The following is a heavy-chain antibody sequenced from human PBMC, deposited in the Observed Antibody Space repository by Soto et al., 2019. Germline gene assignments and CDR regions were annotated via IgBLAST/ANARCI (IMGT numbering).Heavy chain of an antibody. Sequence: QVQLQQWGAGLLKPSETLSLTCAVYGGSFSGYYWSWIRQPPWKGLEWIGEINHSGSTNYNPSLKSRVTISVDTSKNQFSLKLSSVTAADTAVYYCARSTVSSSESSGFDYWGQGTLVTVSS. CDR2: INHSGST. CDR3: ARSTVSSSESSGFDY. D-gene: IGHD6-6*01. CDR1: GGSFSGYY. J-gene: IGHJ4*02. V-gene: IGHV4-34*01.